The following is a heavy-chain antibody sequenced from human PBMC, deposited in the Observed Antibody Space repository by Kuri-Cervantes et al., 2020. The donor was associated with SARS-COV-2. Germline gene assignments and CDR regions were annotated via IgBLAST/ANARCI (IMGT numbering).Heavy chain of an antibody. CDR3: ARVFGSYVAAAAAYYFDY. J-gene: IGHJ4*02. D-gene: IGHD6-13*01. CDR2: ISSSSTTI. Sequence: GESLKISCAASGFIFSDFGMNWVRQAPGKGLEWVSYISSSSTTIYYADSVEGRFTISRDNAKNSLYLQMNSLRAEDTAVYYCARVFGSYVAAAAAYYFDYWGQGTLVTVSS. V-gene: IGHV3-48*01. CDR1: GFIFSDFG.